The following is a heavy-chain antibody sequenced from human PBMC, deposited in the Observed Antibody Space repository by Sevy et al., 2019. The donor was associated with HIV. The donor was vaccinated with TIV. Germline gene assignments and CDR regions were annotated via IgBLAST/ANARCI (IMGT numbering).Heavy chain of an antibody. CDR3: AREIGGGNSF. J-gene: IGHJ4*02. CDR2: IKPDGSKK. V-gene: IGHV3-7*01. Sequence: GGSLRLSCAASGFTFSIYWMTWVRQAPGKGLEWVANIKPDGSKKYYVDSVKGRFTISRDNAENSLYLQMNSLRAEDTAVYYCAREIGGGNSFWGQGTLVTVSS. D-gene: IGHD1-1*01. CDR1: GFTFSIYW.